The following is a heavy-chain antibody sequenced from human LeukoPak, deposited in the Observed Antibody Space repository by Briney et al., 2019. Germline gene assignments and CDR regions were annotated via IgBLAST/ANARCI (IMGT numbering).Heavy chain of an antibody. Sequence: SETLSLTCTVSGGSISSYYWSWIRQPPGKGLEWIGYIYYSGSTNYNPSLKSRVTISVDTSKNQFSLKLSFVTAADTAVYYCARVGPRYFDWLGSPDAFDIWGQGTMVTVSS. J-gene: IGHJ3*02. CDR1: GGSISSYY. V-gene: IGHV4-59*01. CDR3: ARVGPRYFDWLGSPDAFDI. CDR2: IYYSGST. D-gene: IGHD3-9*01.